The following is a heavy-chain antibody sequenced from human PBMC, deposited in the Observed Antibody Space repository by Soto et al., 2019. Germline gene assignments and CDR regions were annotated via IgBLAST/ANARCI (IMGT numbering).Heavy chain of an antibody. Sequence: PGESLKISCKGSGYSFTSYWISWVRQMPGKGLEWMGRIDPSDSYTNYSPSFQGHVTISADKSISTAYLQWSSLKASDTAMYYCARSARIAARPDHGDDYWGQGTLVTVSS. CDR2: IDPSDSYT. D-gene: IGHD6-6*01. V-gene: IGHV5-10-1*01. CDR1: GYSFTSYW. J-gene: IGHJ4*02. CDR3: ARSARIAARPDHGDDY.